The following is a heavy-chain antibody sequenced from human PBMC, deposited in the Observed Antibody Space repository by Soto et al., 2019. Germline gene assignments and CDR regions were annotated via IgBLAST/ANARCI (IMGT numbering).Heavy chain of an antibody. D-gene: IGHD2-2*01. CDR1: GGSISTYY. J-gene: IGHJ4*02. Sequence: NPSETLSLTCTVSGGSISTYYWSWIRQPAGKGLEWIGRIYASGSTNYNPSLKSRVTVSVATSKNQFSLKLSSVTAADTAVYYCARGGMVIIPTATAFDYWGQGTLVTVSS. CDR3: ARGGMVIIPTATAFDY. CDR2: IYASGST. V-gene: IGHV4-4*07.